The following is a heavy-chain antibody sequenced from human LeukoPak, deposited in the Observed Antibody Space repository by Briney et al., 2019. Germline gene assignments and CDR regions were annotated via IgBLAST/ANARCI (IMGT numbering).Heavy chain of an antibody. Sequence: SETLSLTCTVSGGSISSSSLYWGWIRQPPGKGLEWIGSIYYSGRTYYNPSLKSRVTISVDTSKNQFSLKLSSVTAADTAVYYCASYSYYMDVWGKGTTVTVSS. CDR1: GGSISSSSLY. CDR3: ASYSYYMDV. CDR2: IYYSGRT. D-gene: IGHD2-21*01. J-gene: IGHJ6*03. V-gene: IGHV4-39*07.